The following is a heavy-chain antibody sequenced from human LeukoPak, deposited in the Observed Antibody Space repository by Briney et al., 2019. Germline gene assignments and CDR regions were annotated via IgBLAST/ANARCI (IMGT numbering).Heavy chain of an antibody. D-gene: IGHD5-24*01. CDR2: IYYSGST. J-gene: IGHJ4*02. CDR1: GGSISSSSYY. Sequence: KSSETLSLTCTISGGSISSSSYYWGWIRQPPGKGLEWIGSIYYSGSTYYNPSLKSRVTISVDTSKNQFSLKLSSVTAADTAVYYCARDPEMATITSDYWGQGTLVTVSS. CDR3: ARDPEMATITSDY. V-gene: IGHV4-39*07.